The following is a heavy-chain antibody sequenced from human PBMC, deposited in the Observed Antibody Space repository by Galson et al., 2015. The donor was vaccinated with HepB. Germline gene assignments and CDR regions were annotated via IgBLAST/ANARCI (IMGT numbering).Heavy chain of an antibody. J-gene: IGHJ6*02. CDR2: IYSGGST. Sequence: SLRLSCAASGFTVSSYYMSWVRQAPGKGLEWVSVIYSGGSTYYADSVKGRFTISRHNSKNTLYLQMNSLRAEDTAVYYCARVRSYDILTGYFAYGMDVWGQGTTVTVSS. D-gene: IGHD3-9*01. V-gene: IGHV3-53*04. CDR1: GFTVSSYY. CDR3: ARVRSYDILTGYFAYGMDV.